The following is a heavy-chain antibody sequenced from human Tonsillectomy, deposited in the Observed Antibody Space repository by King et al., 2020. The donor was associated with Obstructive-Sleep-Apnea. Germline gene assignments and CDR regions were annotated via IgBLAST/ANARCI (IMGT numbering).Heavy chain of an antibody. J-gene: IGHJ5*02. CDR1: GGSISSSSYY. D-gene: IGHD3/OR15-3a*01. V-gene: IGHV4-39*07. CDR3: AALDEWFDP. CDR2: IYYSGST. Sequence: QLQESGPGLVKPSETLSLTCTVSGGSISSSSYYWGWIRQPPGNGLEWIGSIYYSGSTYYNPSLKSRVTISVDTFKNQFSLKPSSVTAADKAVYYCAALDEWFDPWGQGTLVTVSS.